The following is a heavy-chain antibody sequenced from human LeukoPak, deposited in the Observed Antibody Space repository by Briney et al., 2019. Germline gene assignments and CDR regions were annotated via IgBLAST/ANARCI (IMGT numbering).Heavy chain of an antibody. CDR3: AKKPGIAVADPPYFDY. V-gene: IGHV3-23*01. J-gene: IGHJ4*02. CDR2: ISGSGGST. D-gene: IGHD6-19*01. CDR1: GFTFSYYA. Sequence: GGSLRLSCAASGFTFSYYAMSWVRQAPGKGLEWVSAISGSGGSTYYADSVRGRFTISRDNSKNTLYLQMNSLRAEDTAVYYCAKKPGIAVADPPYFDYWGQGTLVTVSS.